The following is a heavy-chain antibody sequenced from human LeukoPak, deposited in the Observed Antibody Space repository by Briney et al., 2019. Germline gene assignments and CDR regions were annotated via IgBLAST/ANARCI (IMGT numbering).Heavy chain of an antibody. CDR1: GGSFSGYY. J-gene: IGHJ3*02. CDR2: IYYKVVP. V-gene: IGHV4-59*01. Sequence: PSETLSLTCAVYGGSFSGYYWSWIRQPPGKGLEWIGYIYYKVVPTYNPALKSRVTISIDTSKKQFSLKLTSVATADTAVYYCARDGYTFGYGAFDIWGQGTMVTVSS. D-gene: IGHD5-18*01. CDR3: ARDGYTFGYGAFDI.